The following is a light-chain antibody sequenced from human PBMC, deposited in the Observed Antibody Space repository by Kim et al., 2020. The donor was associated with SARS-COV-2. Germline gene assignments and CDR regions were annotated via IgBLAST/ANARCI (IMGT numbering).Light chain of an antibody. CDR2: SAS. CDR3: QQYNNWPPYT. V-gene: IGKV3-15*01. J-gene: IGKJ2*01. Sequence: EIVMTQSPATLSGSPGERATLSCRASQSVNTNLAWYQQQPGQAPRLLIYSASTRATGIPARFTGSGSGTEFTLTISSLQSEDFAVYYCQQYNNWPPYTFGPGPSWRS. CDR1: QSVNTN.